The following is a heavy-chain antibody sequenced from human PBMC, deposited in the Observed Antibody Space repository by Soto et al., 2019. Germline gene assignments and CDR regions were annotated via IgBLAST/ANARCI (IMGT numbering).Heavy chain of an antibody. V-gene: IGHV5-51*01. J-gene: IGHJ6*02. CDR2: IYPGDSDT. CDR1: GYSFTSYW. Sequence: GESLKISCKGSGYSFTSYWIGWVRQMPGKGLEWMGIIYPGDSDTRYSPSFQGQVTISADESISTAYLQWSSLKASDTAMYYCLRQGWAGHYVLAFCGQGSTVTVSS. D-gene: IGHD3-16*01. CDR3: LRQGWAGHYVLAF.